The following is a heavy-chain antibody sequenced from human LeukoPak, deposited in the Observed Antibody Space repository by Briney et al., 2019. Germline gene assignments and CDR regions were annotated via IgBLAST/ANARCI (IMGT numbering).Heavy chain of an antibody. CDR1: GFTLSKHP. CDR3: AKGDCASGSCYFDD. J-gene: IGHJ4*02. V-gene: IGHV3-23*01. Sequence: GGSLRLSCAASGFTLSKHPMYWVRQAPGKGLEWVSSLSDTGDSRHYADSVKGRFTISRDSARSALYLQMNSLRAEDTAVYYCAKGDCASGSCYFDDWGQGSQVTVSS. CDR2: LSDTGDSR. D-gene: IGHD2-8*01.